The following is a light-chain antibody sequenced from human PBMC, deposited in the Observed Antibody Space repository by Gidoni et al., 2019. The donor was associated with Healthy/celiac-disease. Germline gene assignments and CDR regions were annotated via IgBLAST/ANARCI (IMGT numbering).Light chain of an antibody. V-gene: IGKV4-1*01. J-gene: IGKJ4*01. Sequence: DIVMTQSPDSLAASLGERATINCKSSQSVLYSSNNKNYLAWYQQKPGQPPKLLIYWASTRESGVPDRFSGSGSGTDFTLTISSLQAEDVAVYYCQQYYSTPHTFGGGTKVEIK. CDR1: QSVLYSSNNKNY. CDR3: QQYYSTPHT. CDR2: WAS.